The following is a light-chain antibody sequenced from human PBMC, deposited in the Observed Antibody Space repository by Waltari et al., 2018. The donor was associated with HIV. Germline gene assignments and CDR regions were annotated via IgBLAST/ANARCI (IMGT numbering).Light chain of an antibody. J-gene: IGLJ3*02. CDR2: EVS. CDR3: SSYAANNDIL. CDR1: SSDIGGYRF. V-gene: IGLV2-8*01. Sequence: QSALTQPPSASGSPGQSVTISCTGSSSDIGGYRFVSWYQHHPGKAPKLMIYEVSKRPSGVPDRFSGSKSGNTASLTVSGLQAEDEADYFCSSYAANNDILFGGGTKLTVL.